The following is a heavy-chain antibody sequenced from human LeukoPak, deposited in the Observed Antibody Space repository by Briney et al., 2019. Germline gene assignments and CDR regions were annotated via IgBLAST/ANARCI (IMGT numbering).Heavy chain of an antibody. V-gene: IGHV4-39*07. CDR3: AIKWMEGIAAAQGPYGMDV. D-gene: IGHD6-13*01. CDR1: GGSISSSSYY. CDR2: IYYSGST. J-gene: IGHJ6*02. Sequence: SETLSLTCTVSGGSISSSSYYWGWIRQPPGKGLEWIGCIYYSGSTYYNPSLKSRVTISVDTSKNQFSLKLSSVTAADTAVYYCAIKWMEGIAAAQGPYGMDVWGQGTTVTVSS.